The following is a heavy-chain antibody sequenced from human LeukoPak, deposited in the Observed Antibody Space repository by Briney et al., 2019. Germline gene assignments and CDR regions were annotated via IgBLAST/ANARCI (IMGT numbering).Heavy chain of an antibody. CDR3: AKSPVSSCRGSFCYPFDY. Sequence: GGSLRLSCAASGFIASGFPFSSYSMSWVRQAQGKGLEWVSAISGSDDGTYYADSVKGRFTISRDNSRNTLYLQMNTLRAEDTAVYFCAKSPVSSCRGSFCYPFDYWGQGNLVTVSS. CDR1: GFPFSSYS. D-gene: IGHD2-15*01. V-gene: IGHV3-23*01. J-gene: IGHJ4*02. CDR2: ISGSDDGT.